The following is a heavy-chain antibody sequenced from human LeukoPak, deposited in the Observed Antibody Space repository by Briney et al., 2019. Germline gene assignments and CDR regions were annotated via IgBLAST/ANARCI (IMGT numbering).Heavy chain of an antibody. Sequence: GASVKVSCKASGYTFTSYAIHWVRQAPGQRLEWMGWINAGNGDTKYSQKFQGRVTITRDTSASTAYMELSSLRSEDTAVYYCARVETVLIVGASDAFDIWGQGTMVTVSS. CDR2: INAGNGDT. CDR1: GYTFTSYA. J-gene: IGHJ3*02. V-gene: IGHV1-3*01. CDR3: ARVETVLIVGASDAFDI. D-gene: IGHD1-26*01.